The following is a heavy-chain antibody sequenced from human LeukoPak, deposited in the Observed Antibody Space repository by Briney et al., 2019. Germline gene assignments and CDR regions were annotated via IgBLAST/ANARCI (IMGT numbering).Heavy chain of an antibody. J-gene: IGHJ6*04. CDR2: ISAYNGNT. CDR3: ASLSAIDV. V-gene: IGHV1-18*01. Sequence: ASVKVSCKASGYTFTSYGISWVRQAPGQGLEWMGWISAYNGNTNYAQKLQGRVTMTRDTSISTAYMELSRLRSDDTAVYYCASLSAIDVWGKGTTVTVSS. CDR1: GYTFTSYG.